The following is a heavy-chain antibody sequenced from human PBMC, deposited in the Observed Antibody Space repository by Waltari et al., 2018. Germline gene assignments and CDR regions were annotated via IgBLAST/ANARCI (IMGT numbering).Heavy chain of an antibody. J-gene: IGHJ4*02. D-gene: IGHD3-22*01. V-gene: IGHV4-59*08. CDR1: ADFPSDDH. CDR3: ARLPSKYFDSIGWGFFDQ. CDR2: LRNTGAT. Sequence: QVQLQESGPGLVKPSETLSLTCTVSADFPSDDHWTWIRQAPGTGLEWIAYLRNTGATKCTPSLQSRVTIPTATSKKQFSLRLTSVTAADTAVYYCARLPSKYFDSIGWGFFDQWGQGILVTVSS.